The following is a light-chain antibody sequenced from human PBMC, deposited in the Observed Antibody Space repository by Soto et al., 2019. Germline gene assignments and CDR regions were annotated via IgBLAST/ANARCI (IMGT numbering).Light chain of an antibody. Sequence: DIVMTQSPDSLAVSLGERATINCKSSQSVLYSSNNKNYLTWYQQKPGQPPKLLIYWASTRAPGVPDRFSGSGSGTDFTPTISSLQAEDVAVYYCQQYYRTPLTFGGGTKVEIK. J-gene: IGKJ4*01. CDR2: WAS. CDR3: QQYYRTPLT. CDR1: QSVLYSSNNKNY. V-gene: IGKV4-1*01.